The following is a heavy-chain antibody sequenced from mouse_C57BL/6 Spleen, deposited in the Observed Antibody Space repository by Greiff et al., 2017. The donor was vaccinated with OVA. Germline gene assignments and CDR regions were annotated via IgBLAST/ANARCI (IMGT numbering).Heavy chain of an antibody. CDR3: ARTYYYGSSYGNYYAMDY. J-gene: IGHJ4*01. Sequence: EVQLQQSGGGLVKPGGSLKLSCAASGFTFSDYGMHWVRQAPEKGLEWVAYISSGSSTIYYADTVKGRFTISRDNAKNTLFLQMTSLRSEDTAMYYCARTYYYGSSYGNYYAMDYWGQGTSVTVSS. CDR1: GFTFSDYG. CDR2: ISSGSSTI. V-gene: IGHV5-17*01. D-gene: IGHD1-1*01.